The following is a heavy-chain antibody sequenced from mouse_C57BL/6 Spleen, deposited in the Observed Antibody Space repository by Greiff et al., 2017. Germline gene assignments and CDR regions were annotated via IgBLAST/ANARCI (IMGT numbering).Heavy chain of an antibody. J-gene: IGHJ2*01. Sequence: VQLQESGAELVRPGASVKLSCKASGYTFTDYYINWVKQRPGQGLEWIARIYPGSGNTYYNEKFKGKATLTAEKSSSTAYMQLSSLTSEDSAVYFCARWGGTDYWGQGTTLTVSS. D-gene: IGHD3-3*01. V-gene: IGHV1-76*01. CDR1: GYTFTDYY. CDR3: ARWGGTDY. CDR2: IYPGSGNT.